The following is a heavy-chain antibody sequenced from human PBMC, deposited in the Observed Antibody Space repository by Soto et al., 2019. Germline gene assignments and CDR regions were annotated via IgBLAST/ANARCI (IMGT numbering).Heavy chain of an antibody. CDR1: GYTSTSYY. Sequence: ASVKVSCKASGYTSTSYYMHWVRQAPGQGLEWMGIINPSGGSTSYAQKFQGRVTITADESTSTAYMELSSLRSEDTAVYYCARWSARYSSFDYWGQGTLVTVSS. CDR2: INPSGGST. J-gene: IGHJ4*02. D-gene: IGHD6-13*01. V-gene: IGHV1-46*01. CDR3: ARWSARYSSFDY.